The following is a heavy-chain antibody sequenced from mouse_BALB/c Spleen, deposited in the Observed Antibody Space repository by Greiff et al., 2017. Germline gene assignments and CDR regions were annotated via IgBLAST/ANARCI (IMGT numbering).Heavy chain of an antibody. D-gene: IGHD1-1*01. CDR1: GYSITSGYY. Sequence: EVQLQESGPGLVKPSQSLSLTCSVTGYSITSGYYWNWIRQFPGNKLEWMGYISYDGSNNYNPSLKNRISITRDTSKNQFFLKLNSVTTEDTATYYCARGITTVVADYAMDYWGQGTSVTVSS. J-gene: IGHJ4*01. V-gene: IGHV3-6*02. CDR2: ISYDGSN. CDR3: ARGITTVVADYAMDY.